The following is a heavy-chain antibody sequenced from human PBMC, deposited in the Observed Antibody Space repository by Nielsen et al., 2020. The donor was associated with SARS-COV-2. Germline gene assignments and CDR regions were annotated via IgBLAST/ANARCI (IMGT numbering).Heavy chain of an antibody. CDR3: AKDRGKWELLNWFDP. V-gene: IGHV3-30*02. D-gene: IGHD1-26*01. Sequence: GESLKISCAASGFTFSSYGMHWVRQAPGKGLEWVAVIWYDGSNKYYADSVKGRFTISRDNSKNTLYLQMNSLRAEDTAVYYCAKDRGKWELLNWFDPWGQGTLVTVSS. CDR2: IWYDGSNK. CDR1: GFTFSSYG. J-gene: IGHJ5*02.